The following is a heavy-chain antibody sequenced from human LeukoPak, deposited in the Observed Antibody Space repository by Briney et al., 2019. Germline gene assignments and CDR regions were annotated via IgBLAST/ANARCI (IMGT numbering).Heavy chain of an antibody. CDR2: IYYSGST. CDR1: GGSISSGGYY. J-gene: IGHJ6*02. CDR3: ARDKYSNYRPGGVHYYYGMDV. Sequence: SETLSLTCTVSGGSISSGGYYWSWLRQHPGKGLEWIVYIYYSGSTYYNPSLKSRVTISVDTSKNQFSLKLSSVTAADTAVYYCARDKYSNYRPGGVHYYYGMDVWGQGTTVTVSS. D-gene: IGHD4-4*01. V-gene: IGHV4-31*03.